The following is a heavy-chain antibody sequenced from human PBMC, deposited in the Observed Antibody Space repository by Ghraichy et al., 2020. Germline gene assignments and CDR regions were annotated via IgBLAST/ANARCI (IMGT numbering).Heavy chain of an antibody. V-gene: IGHV5-51*01. D-gene: IGHD3-22*01. CDR1: GYTFTNHW. CDR2: IFPADSDT. Sequence: GESLNISCKGSGYTFTNHWLGWVRQTPGKGLEWMGIIFPADSDTKYSPTFRGRVTFSADKSINTAYLQWTSLKAADTGIYFCARDISGYSLVGEAFDVWGQGTNVTVSS. CDR3: ARDISGYSLVGEAFDV. J-gene: IGHJ3*01.